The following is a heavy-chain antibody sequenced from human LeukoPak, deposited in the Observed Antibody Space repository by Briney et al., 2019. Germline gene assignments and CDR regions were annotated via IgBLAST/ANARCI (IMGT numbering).Heavy chain of an antibody. V-gene: IGHV1-69*05. CDR1: GGTFSSYA. CDR3: ARGYDQLAAPHFDY. Sequence: SVKVSCKASGGTFSSYAISWVRQAPGQGLEWMGGIIPIFGTANYAQKFQGRVTITTDESTSTAYMELSSLRSEDTAVYYCARGYDQLAAPHFDYWGQGTLVTVSS. J-gene: IGHJ4*02. D-gene: IGHD3-3*01. CDR2: IIPIFGTA.